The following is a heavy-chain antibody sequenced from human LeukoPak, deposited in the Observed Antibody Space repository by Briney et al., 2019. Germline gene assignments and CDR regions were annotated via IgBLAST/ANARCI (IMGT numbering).Heavy chain of an antibody. CDR2: IKEDGTET. Sequence: PGGSLRLSCAASGFMFSSNWMSWVRLAPGKGLEWVANIKEDGTETYYVDSVKGRFTISRDNAKNSLYLQMNSLRVEDTAVYYCAISNPSPFDYWGQGTLVTVSS. CDR3: AISNPSPFDY. V-gene: IGHV3-7*03. J-gene: IGHJ4*02. CDR1: GFMFSSNW.